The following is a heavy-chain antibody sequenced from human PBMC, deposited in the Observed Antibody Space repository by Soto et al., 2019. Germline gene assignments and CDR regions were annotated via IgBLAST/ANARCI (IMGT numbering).Heavy chain of an antibody. CDR3: AASGSDKFVDY. D-gene: IGHD2-15*01. V-gene: IGHV3-73*01. CDR2: TRSRSNYYAT. Sequence: VQLVDSGRGLVKPGGSLKLSCAGSGFIFSGSSLHWVRQASGKGLESVGRTRSRSNYYATTYAASVKGRFNISRDESKSTAYLQMNSLSTDDTAVYYCAASGSDKFVDYWGQGILVIVSP. J-gene: IGHJ4*02. CDR1: GFIFSGSS.